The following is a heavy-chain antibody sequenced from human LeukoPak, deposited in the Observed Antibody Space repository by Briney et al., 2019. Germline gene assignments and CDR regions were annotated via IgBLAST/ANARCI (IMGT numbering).Heavy chain of an antibody. CDR2: ISSSSSTI. V-gene: IGHV3-48*04. CDR3: ARVAGVITMVRGGADY. Sequence: GGSLRLSCAASGFTFSSYSMNWVRQAPGKGLEWVSYISSSSSTIYYADSVKGRFTISRDNAKNSLYLQMNSLRAEDTAVYYCARVAGVITMVRGGADYWGQGTLVTVSS. D-gene: IGHD3-10*01. J-gene: IGHJ4*02. CDR1: GFTFSSYS.